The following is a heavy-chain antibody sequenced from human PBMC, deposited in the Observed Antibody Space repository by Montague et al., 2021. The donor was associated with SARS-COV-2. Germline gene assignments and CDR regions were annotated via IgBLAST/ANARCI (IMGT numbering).Heavy chain of an antibody. D-gene: IGHD3-22*01. CDR1: GGSRRSSTYY. CDR3: ARRPYYYDSSGQFDP. V-gene: IGHV4-39*07. Sequence: SETLSLTCTVSGGSRRSSTYYWGWIRQPPGKGGEWIASIYYSGSTYFNTSLKSRVAISIDTSKNQFSLKLSSVTAADTAVYYCARRPYYYDSSGQFDPWGQGVLVTVSS. CDR2: IYYSGST. J-gene: IGHJ5*02.